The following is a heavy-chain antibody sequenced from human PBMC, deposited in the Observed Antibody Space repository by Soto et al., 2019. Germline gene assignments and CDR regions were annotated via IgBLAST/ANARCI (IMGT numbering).Heavy chain of an antibody. CDR1: GGTFSSYA. D-gene: IGHD6-13*01. CDR2: IIPIFGTA. J-gene: IGHJ5*02. CDR3: ARRGGGGSSPWGWFAP. V-gene: IGHV1-69*01. Sequence: QVQLVQSGAEVKKPGSSVKVSCKASGGTFSSYAISWVRQAPGQGLEWMGGIIPIFGTANYAQKFQGRVTITADESTSTVSMGLSSLRSEDTAMYYCARRGGGGSSPWGWFAPWGQGTLGTVSS.